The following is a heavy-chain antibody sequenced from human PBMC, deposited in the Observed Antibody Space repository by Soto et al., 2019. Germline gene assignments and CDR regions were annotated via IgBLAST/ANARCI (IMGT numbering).Heavy chain of an antibody. Sequence: QVQLVESGGGVVQPGRSLRLSCAASGFTFSSYGTHWVRQAPGKGLEWVAVISYDGSNKYYADSVKGRFTISRDNSKNTLYLQMNSLRAEDTAVYYCAKCRYYDSSGYYTYYYYGMDVWGQGTTVTVSS. D-gene: IGHD3-22*01. CDR2: ISYDGSNK. CDR1: GFTFSSYG. V-gene: IGHV3-30*18. J-gene: IGHJ6*02. CDR3: AKCRYYDSSGYYTYYYYGMDV.